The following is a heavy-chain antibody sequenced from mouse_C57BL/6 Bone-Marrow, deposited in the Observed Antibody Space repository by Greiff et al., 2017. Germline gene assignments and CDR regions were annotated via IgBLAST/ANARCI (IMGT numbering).Heavy chain of an antibody. CDR1: GYTFTSYG. CDR2: IYIGNGYT. V-gene: IGHV1-58*01. CDR3: AREVTTVVAPYAMDY. Sequence: VQLKESGAELVRPGSSVKMSCKTSGYTFTSYGINWVKQRPGQGLEWSGYIYIGNGYTEYNEKFKGKATLTSDTSSSTAYMQLSSLTSEDSAIYVCAREVTTVVAPYAMDYWGQGTSVTVSS. D-gene: IGHD1-1*01. J-gene: IGHJ4*01.